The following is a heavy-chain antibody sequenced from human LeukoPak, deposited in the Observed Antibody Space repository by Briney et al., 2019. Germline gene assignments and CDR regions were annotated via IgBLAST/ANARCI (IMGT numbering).Heavy chain of an antibody. J-gene: IGHJ3*02. Sequence: ASVKVSCKASGYTFTSYGISWVRQAPGQGLEWMGWISAYNGNTNYAQKLQGRVTMTTDTSTSTAYMELRSLRSDDTAVYYCARDQGVLRYFDWLSRGASDIWGQGTMVTVSS. V-gene: IGHV1-18*04. CDR2: ISAYNGNT. D-gene: IGHD3-9*01. CDR1: GYTFTSYG. CDR3: ARDQGVLRYFDWLSRGASDI.